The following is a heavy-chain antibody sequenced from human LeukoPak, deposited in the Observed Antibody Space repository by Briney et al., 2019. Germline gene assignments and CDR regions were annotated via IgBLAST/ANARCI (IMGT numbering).Heavy chain of an antibody. CDR1: GFTFTHYG. J-gene: IGHJ4*02. CDR3: AKDSYAYFDY. CDR2: IRANGETT. D-gene: IGHD4-17*01. Sequence: GGSLRLSCAASGFTFTHYGMNWVRQAPGKGLEWVSGIRANGETTYYADSVKGRFTISRDNSKSTLYLQMNSLRAEDTAVYYCAKDSYAYFDYWGQGTLVTVSS. V-gene: IGHV3-23*01.